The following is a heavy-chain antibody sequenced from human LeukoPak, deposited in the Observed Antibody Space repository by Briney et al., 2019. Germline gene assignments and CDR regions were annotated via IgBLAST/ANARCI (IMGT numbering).Heavy chain of an antibody. Sequence: PGRSLRLSCAASGFTFSSCGMHWVRQAPGKGLEWVAVISYDGSNKYYADSVKGRFTISRDNSKNTLYLQMNSLRAEDTAVYYCAKVGTSIAAAGEFDYWGQGTLVTVSS. CDR3: AKVGTSIAAAGEFDY. CDR2: ISYDGSNK. J-gene: IGHJ4*02. V-gene: IGHV3-30*18. CDR1: GFTFSSCG. D-gene: IGHD6-13*01.